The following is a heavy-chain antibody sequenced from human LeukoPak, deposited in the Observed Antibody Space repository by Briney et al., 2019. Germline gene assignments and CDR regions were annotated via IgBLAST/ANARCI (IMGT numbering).Heavy chain of an antibody. D-gene: IGHD2-15*01. J-gene: IGHJ5*02. CDR2: IYYSGST. Sequence: SETLSLTCTVSGGSISSSSYYWGWIRQPPGKGLEWIGSIYYSGSTYYNPSLKSRVTISVDTSKNQFSLKLSSVTAADTAVYYCAEGGLGYCSGGSCYSKEDWFDPWGQGTLVTVSS. V-gene: IGHV4-39*01. CDR1: GGSISSSSYY. CDR3: AEGGLGYCSGGSCYSKEDWFDP.